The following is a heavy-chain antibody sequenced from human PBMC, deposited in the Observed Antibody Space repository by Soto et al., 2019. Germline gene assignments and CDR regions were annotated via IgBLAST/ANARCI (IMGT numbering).Heavy chain of an antibody. CDR3: VRDRWPLGSGSRCPRYGLDF. Sequence: ASVTVSYKATGYSLTGHYIHWVRQLSGKRLEDLGWLKSYNGGAYYPPKFRGRATYPRHTSTNTAYMEVSEQPAEERAVYFCVRDRWPLGSGSRCPRYGLDFWGQGTTVTVSS. J-gene: IGHJ6*02. CDR2: LKSYNGGA. CDR1: GYSLTGHY. D-gene: IGHD3-10*01. V-gene: IGHV1-2*02.